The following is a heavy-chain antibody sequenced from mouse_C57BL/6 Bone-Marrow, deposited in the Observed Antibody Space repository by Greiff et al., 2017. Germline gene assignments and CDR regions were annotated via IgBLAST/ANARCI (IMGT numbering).Heavy chain of an antibody. D-gene: IGHD1-1*01. Sequence: QVQLQQPGAELVKPGASVKMSCKASGYTFTSYWITWVKQRPGQGLEWIGDLYPGSGSTNYNEKFKSKATLTVDTSSSTAYMQLSSLTSEDSAVYYCARTENYYGSSPWYFDVWGTGTTVTVSS. CDR2: LYPGSGST. CDR1: GYTFTSYW. J-gene: IGHJ1*03. V-gene: IGHV1-55*01. CDR3: ARTENYYGSSPWYFDV.